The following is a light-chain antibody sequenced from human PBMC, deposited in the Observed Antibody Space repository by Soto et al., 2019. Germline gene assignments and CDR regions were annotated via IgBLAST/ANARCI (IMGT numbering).Light chain of an antibody. CDR1: QGISSA. V-gene: IGKV1-13*02. CDR3: QQFQSYALT. CDR2: DAS. Sequence: AIQLTQSPSSLSASVGDRVTITCRASQGISSALARYQHKPGRAPRLLIYDASSLQSGVSSRFSGSGSGTDFTLTISSLQPEDFATYYCQQFQSYALTFGGGTKLEIK. J-gene: IGKJ4*01.